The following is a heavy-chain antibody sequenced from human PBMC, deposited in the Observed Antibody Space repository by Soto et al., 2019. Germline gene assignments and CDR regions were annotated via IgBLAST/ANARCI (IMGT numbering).Heavy chain of an antibody. Sequence: PRGSPRLSCAASGFTVSSYAMSWVRQAPGKGLEWVSAISGSGGSTYYADSVKGRFTISRDNSKNTLYLQMNSLRAEDTAVYYCAKVGDIVVLTAAPRLGGTDVCGQGTSVPGS. CDR3: AKVGDIVVLTAAPRLGGTDV. CDR1: GFTVSSYA. J-gene: IGHJ6*02. CDR2: ISGSGGST. V-gene: IGHV3-23*01. D-gene: IGHD2-2*01.